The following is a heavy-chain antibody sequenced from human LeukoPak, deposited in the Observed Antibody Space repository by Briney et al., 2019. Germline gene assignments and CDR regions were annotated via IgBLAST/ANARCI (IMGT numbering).Heavy chain of an antibody. CDR1: GGSISSYY. V-gene: IGHV4-59*01. D-gene: IGHD3-10*01. Sequence: SETLSLTCTVSGGSISSYYWSWIRQPPGKGLEWIGYIYYSGSTNHNPSLKSRVTISVDTSKNQFSLKLSSVTAADTAVYYCARDAHPYGSGSYLFDYWGQGTLVTVSS. CDR3: ARDAHPYGSGSYLFDY. J-gene: IGHJ4*02. CDR2: IYYSGST.